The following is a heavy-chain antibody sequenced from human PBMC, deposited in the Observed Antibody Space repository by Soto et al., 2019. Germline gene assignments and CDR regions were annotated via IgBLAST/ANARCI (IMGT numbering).Heavy chain of an antibody. CDR1: GGSFSGYY. D-gene: IGHD3-3*01. V-gene: IGHV4-34*01. Sequence: QVQLQQWGAGLLKPSETLSLTCAVYGGSFSGYYWSWIRQPPGKGLEWIGEINHSGSTNYNPSLNSRVTISVDTSKNQFSLKLSSVTAADTAVYYCATGSYDFWSGYWWFDPWGQGTLVTVSS. CDR2: INHSGST. J-gene: IGHJ5*02. CDR3: ATGSYDFWSGYWWFDP.